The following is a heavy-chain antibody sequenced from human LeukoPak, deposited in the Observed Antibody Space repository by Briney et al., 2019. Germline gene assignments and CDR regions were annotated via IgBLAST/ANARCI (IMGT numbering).Heavy chain of an antibody. J-gene: IGHJ4*02. CDR2: INHSGST. CDR3: ARAMGAVVPAAIGY. Sequence: SETLSLKCADYGGSFSGYYWSWMRQPPGKGLKWSGEINHSGSTNYNPSLKSRVTIAVDTSKNQFSLKLSSVTAADTAVYYCARAMGAVVPAAIGYWGQGTLVTVSS. CDR1: GGSFSGYY. V-gene: IGHV4-34*01. D-gene: IGHD2-2*02.